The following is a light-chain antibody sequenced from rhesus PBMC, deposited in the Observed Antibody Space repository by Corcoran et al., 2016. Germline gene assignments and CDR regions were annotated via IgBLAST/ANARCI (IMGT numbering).Light chain of an antibody. CDR1: QTISSY. CDR3: QQHNSHPLT. CDR2: AAS. J-gene: IGKJ4*01. V-gene: IGKV1-44*02. Sequence: DIQMTQSPSSLSASVGDRVTITCRASQTISSYLAWYQQKPGKVPKLLIYAASSLESGVPYRFSGSGSGTECTLTISSLQPEDFATYYCQQHNSHPLTFGGGTKVEIK.